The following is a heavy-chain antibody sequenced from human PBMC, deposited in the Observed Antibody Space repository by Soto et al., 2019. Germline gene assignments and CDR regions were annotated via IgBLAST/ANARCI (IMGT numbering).Heavy chain of an antibody. J-gene: IGHJ1*01. Sequence: EVQLVQSGGGLAQPGKSLRLSCAASGFTFRKFWMHWVRQVPGKGPVWVSYISSDGTTTDYADSVKGRSTISRDNAKDTLYLQMDSLRAEDTAVYYCAIQDCTNDVCLEAAVTVGGALESWGQGTLVTVSS. CDR3: AIQDCTNDVCLEAAVTVGGALES. V-gene: IGHV3-74*01. CDR1: GFTFRKFW. D-gene: IGHD2-8*01. CDR2: ISSDGTTT.